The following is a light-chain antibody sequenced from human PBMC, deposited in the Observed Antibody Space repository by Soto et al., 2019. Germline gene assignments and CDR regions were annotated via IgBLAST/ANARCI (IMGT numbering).Light chain of an antibody. V-gene: IGKV1-5*03. CDR1: QTISSW. CDR2: KAS. CDR3: QHYNSYSEA. J-gene: IGKJ1*01. Sequence: DIQMTQSPSTLSGSVGDRVTITCRASQTISSWLAWYQQKPGKAPKLLIYKASTLKSGVPSRFRGSGSGTEFTLPISRLQPDDFETYYCQHYNSYSEAFGQGTKVDI.